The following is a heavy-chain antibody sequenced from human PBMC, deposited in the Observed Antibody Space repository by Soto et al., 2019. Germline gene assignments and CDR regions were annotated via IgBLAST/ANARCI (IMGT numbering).Heavy chain of an antibody. V-gene: IGHV3-23*01. CDR2: ISGSGGST. Sequence: GGSLRLSCAASGFTFSSYAMSWVRQAPGKGLEWVSAISGSGGSTYYADSVKGRFTISRDNSKNTLYLQMNSLRAEDTAVYYCAKGAITVTAYYYYYYMDVWGKGTTVTVSS. D-gene: IGHD4-4*01. CDR1: GFTFSSYA. CDR3: AKGAITVTAYYYYYYMDV. J-gene: IGHJ6*03.